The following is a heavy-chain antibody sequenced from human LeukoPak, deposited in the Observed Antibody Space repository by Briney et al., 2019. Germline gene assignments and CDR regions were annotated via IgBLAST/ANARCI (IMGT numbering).Heavy chain of an antibody. J-gene: IGHJ4*02. V-gene: IGHV4-59*11. CDR3: ASSVSSGSYTY. CDR2: IYYSGST. D-gene: IGHD1-26*01. CDR1: GGSISSHY. Sequence: SETLSLTCTVSGGSISSHYWSWIRRPPGKGLEWIRYIYYSGSTNYNPSLKSRVTISVDTSKNQFSLKLSSVTAADTAVYYCASSVSSGSYTYWGQGTLVTVSS.